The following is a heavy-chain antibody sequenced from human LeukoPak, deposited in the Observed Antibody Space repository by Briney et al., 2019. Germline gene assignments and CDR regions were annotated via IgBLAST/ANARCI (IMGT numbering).Heavy chain of an antibody. V-gene: IGHV3-23*01. Sequence: GGSLRLSCAASGFTFSSYGMVWVRQAPGKGLEWVSAISGRGGSTYYADSVKGRFTISRDNSKNTLYLQMNSLRAEDTAVYYCARDPRTVRIWGQGTLVTVSS. CDR2: ISGRGGST. J-gene: IGHJ4*02. CDR3: ARDPRTVRI. CDR1: GFTFSSYG. D-gene: IGHD1-1*01.